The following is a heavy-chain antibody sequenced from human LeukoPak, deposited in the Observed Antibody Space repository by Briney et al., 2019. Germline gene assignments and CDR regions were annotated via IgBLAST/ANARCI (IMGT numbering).Heavy chain of an antibody. CDR1: GGSISEHY. J-gene: IGHJ6*03. V-gene: IGHV4-59*11. Sequence: SESLSLTCTLAGGSISEHYWSWIRQPPGKGLEWIGYIYYSGSNTYSPSLKSRVTMSVETAKNQFSLKLRSVTAADTAVYYCARGDFCSKSNCYLRPMDVWGKGTTVTVSS. CDR2: IYYSGSN. CDR3: ARGDFCSKSNCYLRPMDV. D-gene: IGHD3-3*01.